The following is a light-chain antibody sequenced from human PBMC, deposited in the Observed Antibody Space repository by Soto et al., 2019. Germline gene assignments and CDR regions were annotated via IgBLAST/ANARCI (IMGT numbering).Light chain of an antibody. CDR2: DAS. CDR1: QSISSW. J-gene: IGKJ2*01. Sequence: DIQMTQSPSTLSASVGDRVTITCRASQSISSWLAWYQQKPGKAPKLLIYDASSLESGVPSRFSGSGSGTEFTLPISSLQPHDFATYYCQQYNSYSYTFGQGTKLEIK. V-gene: IGKV1-5*01. CDR3: QQYNSYSYT.